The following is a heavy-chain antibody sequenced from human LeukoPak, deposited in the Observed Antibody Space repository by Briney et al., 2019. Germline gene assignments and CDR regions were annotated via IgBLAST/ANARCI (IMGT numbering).Heavy chain of an antibody. CDR1: GFTFSSYS. D-gene: IGHD3-22*01. J-gene: IGHJ4*02. CDR2: ISSSSSYI. V-gene: IGHV3-21*01. CDR3: ARDLRYYYDSSGSPDY. Sequence: GGSLRLSCAASGFTFSSYSMNWVRQAPGKGLEWVSSISSSSSYIYYADSVKGRFTISRDNAKNSLYLQMSSLRAEDTAVYYCARDLRYYYDSSGSPDYWGQGTLVTVSS.